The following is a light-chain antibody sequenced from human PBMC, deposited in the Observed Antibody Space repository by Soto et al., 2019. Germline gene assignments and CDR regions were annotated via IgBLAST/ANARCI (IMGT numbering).Light chain of an antibody. CDR3: QQYGSSSYT. CDR1: QSVSSSY. Sequence: EIVLTQSPGTLSXSPGERATLSCRASQSVSSSYLAWYQQKPGQAPRLLIYGASSRATGIPDRFSGSGSGTDFTLTISRLEPEDFAVYYCQQYGSSSYTFGQGTKLEIK. V-gene: IGKV3-20*01. J-gene: IGKJ2*01. CDR2: GAS.